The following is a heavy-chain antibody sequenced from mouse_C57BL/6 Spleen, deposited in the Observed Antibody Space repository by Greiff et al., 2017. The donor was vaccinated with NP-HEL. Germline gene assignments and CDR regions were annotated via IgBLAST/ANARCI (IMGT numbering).Heavy chain of an antibody. J-gene: IGHJ4*01. Sequence: QVQLQQSGAELVRPGSSVKLSCKASGYTFTSYWMHWVKQRPIQGLEWIGNIDPSDSETLYNQKFKDKATLTVDKSSSTAYMQLSSLTSEDSAVYYCARSNYYGSYYAMDYWGQGTSVTVSS. CDR2: IDPSDSET. V-gene: IGHV1-52*01. D-gene: IGHD1-1*01. CDR3: ARSNYYGSYYAMDY. CDR1: GYTFTSYW.